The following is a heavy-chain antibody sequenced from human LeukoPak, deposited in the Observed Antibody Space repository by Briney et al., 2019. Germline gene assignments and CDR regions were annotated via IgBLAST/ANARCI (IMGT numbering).Heavy chain of an antibody. CDR1: GYTFTSYA. CDR3: ARDLIRPVVWGSYRPTSPFDY. CDR2: INTNTGNP. J-gene: IGHJ4*02. Sequence: ASVKVSCKASGYTFTSYAMNWVRQAPGQGLEWMGWINTNTGNPTYAQGFTGRFVSSLDTSVSTAYLQISSLKAEDTAVYYCARDLIRPVVWGSYRPTSPFDYWGQGTLVTVSS. V-gene: IGHV7-4-1*02. D-gene: IGHD3-16*02.